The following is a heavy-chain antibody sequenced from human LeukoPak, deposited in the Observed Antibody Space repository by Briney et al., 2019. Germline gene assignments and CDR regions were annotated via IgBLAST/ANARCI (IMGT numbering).Heavy chain of an antibody. V-gene: IGHV3-33*08. Sequence: PGGSLRLSCAASGFTFSSYAMHWVRQAPGKGLEWVAVIWYDGSNKYYADSVKGRFTISRDNSKNTLYLQMNSLRAEDTAVYYCARALHFEGFGPFDYWGQGTLVTVSS. CDR2: IWYDGSNK. D-gene: IGHD3-16*01. J-gene: IGHJ4*02. CDR1: GFTFSSYA. CDR3: ARALHFEGFGPFDY.